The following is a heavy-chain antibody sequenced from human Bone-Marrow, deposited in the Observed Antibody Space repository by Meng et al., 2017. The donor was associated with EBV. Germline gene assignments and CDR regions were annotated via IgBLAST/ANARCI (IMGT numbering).Heavy chain of an antibody. CDR1: GFTFSDYY. Sequence: VELVEVGGGLVKPVVCLSLSCAASGFTFSDYYMSWIRQVPGKGLEWVSYISSSGSTIYYADSVKGRFTISRDNAKNSLYLQMNSLRAEDTAVYYCATTDPLRFDYWGQGTLVTVSS. CDR3: ATTDPLRFDY. V-gene: IGHV3-11*01. CDR2: ISSSGSTI. J-gene: IGHJ4*02.